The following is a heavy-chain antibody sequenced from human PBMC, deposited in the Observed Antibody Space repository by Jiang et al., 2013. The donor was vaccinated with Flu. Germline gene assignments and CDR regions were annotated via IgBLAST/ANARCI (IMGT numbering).Heavy chain of an antibody. CDR1: GGSISSSSYY. CDR3: ARGRLVEMATDHFDY. J-gene: IGHJ4*02. D-gene: IGHD5-24*01. CDR2: IYYSGST. V-gene: IGHV4-39*07. Sequence: GLVKPSETLSLTCTVSGGSISSSSYYWGWDPPAPRKGLEWIGSIYYSGSTYYNPSLKSRVTISVDTSKNQFSLKLSSVTAADTAVYYCARGRLVEMATDHFDYWGQGTLVTVSS.